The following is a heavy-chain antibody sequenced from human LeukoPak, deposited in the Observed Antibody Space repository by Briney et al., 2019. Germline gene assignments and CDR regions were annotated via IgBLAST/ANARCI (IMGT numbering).Heavy chain of an antibody. D-gene: IGHD2-21*02. V-gene: IGHV1-18*01. CDR2: ISAYNGNT. Sequence: ASVKVSCKASGYTFTSYGISWVRQAPGQGLEWMGWISAYNGNTNYAQKLQGRVTMTTDTSTSTAYTELRSLRSDDTAVYYCARCDRLSNCGGDCYSDWFDPWGQGTLVTVSS. J-gene: IGHJ5*02. CDR1: GYTFTSYG. CDR3: ARCDRLSNCGGDCYSDWFDP.